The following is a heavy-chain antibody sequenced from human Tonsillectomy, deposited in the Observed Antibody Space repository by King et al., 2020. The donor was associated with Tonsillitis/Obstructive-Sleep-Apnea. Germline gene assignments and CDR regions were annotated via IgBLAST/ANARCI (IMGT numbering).Heavy chain of an antibody. J-gene: IGHJ3*02. CDR1: GGSFSGYY. CDR2: INHSGST. Sequence: VQLQQWGAGLLKPSETLSLTCAVYGGSFSGYYWTWIRQSPGKGLDWIGEINHSGSTTYDPFLKTRVTISVDTSKNQFSLQLTSVTAADTAVYYCARGDGDYGDAFNIWGQGTVVSVSS. V-gene: IGHV4-34*01. D-gene: IGHD4-17*01. CDR3: ARGDGDYGDAFNI.